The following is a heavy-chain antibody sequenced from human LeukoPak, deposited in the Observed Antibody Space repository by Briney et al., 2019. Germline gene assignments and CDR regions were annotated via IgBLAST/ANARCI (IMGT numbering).Heavy chain of an antibody. V-gene: IGHV1-69*06. Sequence: GASVKVSCKASGGTFSSYAISWVRQAPGQGLEWMGGIIPIFGTANYARKFQGRVTITADKSTSTAYMELSSLRSEDTAVYYCARASREVQLWLPFDYWGQGTLVTVSS. CDR2: IIPIFGTA. CDR3: ARASREVQLWLPFDY. J-gene: IGHJ4*02. D-gene: IGHD5-18*01. CDR1: GGTFSSYA.